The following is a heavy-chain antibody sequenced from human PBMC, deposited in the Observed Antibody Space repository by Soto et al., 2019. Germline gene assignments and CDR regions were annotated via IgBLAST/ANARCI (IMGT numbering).Heavy chain of an antibody. CDR1: GFTFSSYG. Sequence: QVQLVESGGGVVQPGRSLRLSCAASGFTFSSYGMHWVRQAPGKGLEWVAIISYDGSNTYYADSVKGRFTISRDNSKKSLYLQKNSLIAEDTSVYYCAKEVGLSGSYYISSSYYFDYWGQGTLVTVSS. D-gene: IGHD1-26*01. V-gene: IGHV3-30*18. J-gene: IGHJ4*02. CDR3: AKEVGLSGSYYISSSYYFDY. CDR2: ISYDGSNT.